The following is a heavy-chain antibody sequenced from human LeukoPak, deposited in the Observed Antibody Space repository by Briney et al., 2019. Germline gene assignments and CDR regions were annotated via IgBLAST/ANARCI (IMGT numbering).Heavy chain of an antibody. CDR1: GGSISSYY. CDR2: IYYSGST. V-gene: IGHV4-59*01. D-gene: IGHD1-1*01. Sequence: PSETLSLTCTVSGGSISSYYWSWIRQPPGKGLEWIGYIYYSGSTNYNPSLKSRVTISVDTSKNQFSLKLSSVTAADTAVYYCARARRGTSKYYFDYWGQGTLVTVSS. J-gene: IGHJ4*02. CDR3: ARARRGTSKYYFDY.